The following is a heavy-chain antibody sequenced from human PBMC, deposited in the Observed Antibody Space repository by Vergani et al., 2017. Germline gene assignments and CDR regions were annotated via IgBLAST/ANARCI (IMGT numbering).Heavy chain of an antibody. CDR2: INAGNGNT. Sequence: QVQLVQSGAEVKKPGASVKVSCKASGYTFTSYAMHWVRPAPGQRLEWMGWINAGNGNTQYSQKFQGRVTITRDTSASTAYMELSSLRSEDTAVYYCAREWFYDYVWGSYRLRGGYYVDYWGQAPLVTVSS. J-gene: IGHJ4*02. V-gene: IGHV1-3*01. CDR1: GYTFTSYA. CDR3: AREWFYDYVWGSYRLRGGYYVDY. D-gene: IGHD3-16*02.